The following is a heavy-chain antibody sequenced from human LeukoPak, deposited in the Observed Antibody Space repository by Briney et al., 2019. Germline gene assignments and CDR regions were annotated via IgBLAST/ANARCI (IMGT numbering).Heavy chain of an antibody. D-gene: IGHD2-15*01. CDR1: GGSISSYY. CDR3: AREYCSGGSCVYY. V-gene: IGHV4-59*01. J-gene: IGHJ4*02. Sequence: SETLSLTCTVSGGSISSYYWSWIRQPPGKGLEWIGYIYYSGSTNYNPSLKSRVTISVDTSKNQFSLKLSSVTAADTAVYYCAREYCSGGSCVYYWGQGTLVTVSS. CDR2: IYYSGST.